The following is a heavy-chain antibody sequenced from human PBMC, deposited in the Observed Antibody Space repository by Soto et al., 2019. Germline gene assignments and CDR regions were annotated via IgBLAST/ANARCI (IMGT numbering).Heavy chain of an antibody. CDR3: ARATMVRGVITYYGMDV. J-gene: IGHJ6*02. D-gene: IGHD3-10*01. V-gene: IGHV1-69*01. CDR1: GGTFSSYA. Sequence: QVQLVQSGAEVKKPGSSVKVSCKASGGTFSSYAISWVRQAPGQGLEWMGGIIPIFGTANYAQKFQGRVTITADESTSTAYMELSSLRSEDTAVYCCARATMVRGVITYYGMDVWGQGTTVTVSS. CDR2: IIPIFGTA.